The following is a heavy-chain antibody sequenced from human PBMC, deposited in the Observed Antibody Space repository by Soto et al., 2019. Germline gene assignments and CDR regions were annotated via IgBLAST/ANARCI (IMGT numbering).Heavy chain of an antibody. Sequence: TSETLSLTCTVSGGSISSYYWSWIRQPPGKGLEWIGYIYYSGSTNYNPSLKSRVTISVDTSKNQFSLKLSSVTAADTAVYYCARRYGDCFDFWGQGTRVTAPQ. CDR2: IYYSGST. J-gene: IGHJ4*02. V-gene: IGHV4-59*08. CDR3: ARRYGDCFDF. CDR1: GGSISSYY. D-gene: IGHD4-17*01.